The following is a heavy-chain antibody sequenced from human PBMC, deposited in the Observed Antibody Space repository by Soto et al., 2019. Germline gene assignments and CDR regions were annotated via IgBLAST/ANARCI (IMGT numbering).Heavy chain of an antibody. Sequence: GGSLRLSCAASGFIFNIYAMSWVRQAPGKGLEWVSAISGSGGSTYYADSVKGRFTISRDNSKNTLYLQMNSLRAEDTAVYYCATDKEYAPPRYWGQGTLVTVSS. CDR2: ISGSGGST. D-gene: IGHD2-2*01. V-gene: IGHV3-23*01. CDR1: GFIFNIYA. CDR3: ATDKEYAPPRY. J-gene: IGHJ4*02.